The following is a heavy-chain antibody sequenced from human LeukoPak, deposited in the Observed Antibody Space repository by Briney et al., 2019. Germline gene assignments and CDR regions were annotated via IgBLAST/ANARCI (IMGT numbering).Heavy chain of an antibody. CDR3: ARDDYGGNIGY. V-gene: IGHV4-59*01. Sequence: SETLSLTCTVSGGSISSYYWSWIRQPPGKGLEWIGYIYYSGSTNYNPSLKSRVTISVDTSKNQFSLKLSSVTAADTAVYCCARDDYGGNIGYWGQGTLVTVSS. CDR2: IYYSGST. CDR1: GGSISSYY. J-gene: IGHJ4*02. D-gene: IGHD4-23*01.